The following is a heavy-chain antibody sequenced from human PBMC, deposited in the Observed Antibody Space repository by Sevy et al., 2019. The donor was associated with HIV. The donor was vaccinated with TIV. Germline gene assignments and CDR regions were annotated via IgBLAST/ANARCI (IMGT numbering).Heavy chain of an antibody. J-gene: IGHJ4*02. CDR3: AKSKWELPNYYFDY. V-gene: IGHV3-30*18. CDR2: ISYDGSNK. Sequence: GESLKISCAASGFTFSSYGMHWVRQAPGKGLEWVAVISYDGSNKYYADSVKGRFTISRDNSKNTLYLQMNSLRAEDTAVYYCAKSKWELPNYYFDYWGQGTLVTVSS. D-gene: IGHD1-26*01. CDR1: GFTFSSYG.